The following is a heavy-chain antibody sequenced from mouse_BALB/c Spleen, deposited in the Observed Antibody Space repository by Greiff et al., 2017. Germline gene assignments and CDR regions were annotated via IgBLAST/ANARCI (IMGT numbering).Heavy chain of an antibody. CDR3: ARYDTTEFAY. CDR2: ISSGGGST. CDR1: GFAFSSYD. Sequence: DVMLVESGGGLVKPGGSLKLSCAASGFAFSSYDMSWVRQTPEKRLEWVAYISSGGGSTDYPDTVQGRFTISRDTAKNTLYLQISSLKSEDTAIYYCARYDTTEFAYWGQGTLVTVSA. V-gene: IGHV5-12-1*01. J-gene: IGHJ3*01. D-gene: IGHD1-1*01.